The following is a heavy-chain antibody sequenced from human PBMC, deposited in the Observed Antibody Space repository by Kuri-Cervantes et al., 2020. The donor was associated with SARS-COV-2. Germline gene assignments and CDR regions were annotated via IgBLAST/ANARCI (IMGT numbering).Heavy chain of an antibody. D-gene: IGHD2-2*01. J-gene: IGHJ6*02. CDR3: ARSGYCSSTSCSYYYYYGTDV. V-gene: IGHV1-24*01. CDR1: GYTLTELS. Sequence: ASVKVSCKVSGYTLTELSMHWVRQAPGKGLEWMGGFDPEDGETIYAQKFQGRVTMTEDTSTDTAYMELSSLRSEDTAVYYCARSGYCSSTSCSYYYYYGTDVWGQGTTVTVSS. CDR2: FDPEDGET.